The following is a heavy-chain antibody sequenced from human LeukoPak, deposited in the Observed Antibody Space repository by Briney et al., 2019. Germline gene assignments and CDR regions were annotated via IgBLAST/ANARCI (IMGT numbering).Heavy chain of an antibody. CDR3: TRFYDTNSFDY. CDR2: TYYRSKWLV. CDR1: GDIVSGSSVA. V-gene: IGHV6-1*01. D-gene: IGHD3-16*01. Sequence: SQTLSLTCAISGDIVSGSSVAWNWIRQSPSRGLEWLGRTYYRSKWLVDYAESLKGRITINADTSKNQLSLQLHSVTPEDTAIYYCTRFYDTNSFDYWGQGTLVTVSS. J-gene: IGHJ4*02.